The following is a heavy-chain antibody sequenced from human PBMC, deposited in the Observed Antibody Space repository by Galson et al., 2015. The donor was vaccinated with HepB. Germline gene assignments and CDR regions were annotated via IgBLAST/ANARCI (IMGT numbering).Heavy chain of an antibody. CDR1: GFKFYLFG. CDR2: ISAYNNNT. Sequence: SVKVSCKASGFKFYLFGINWVRQAPGQGLEWMGWISAYNNNTHYAQRFQGRVTLTTDTATSTAYMELRSLRPDDTAVYYCARDRIVAPIFPLDSDFWGQGTPVAVSS. V-gene: IGHV1-18*01. D-gene: IGHD5-12*01. J-gene: IGHJ4*02. CDR3: ARDRIVAPIFPLDSDF.